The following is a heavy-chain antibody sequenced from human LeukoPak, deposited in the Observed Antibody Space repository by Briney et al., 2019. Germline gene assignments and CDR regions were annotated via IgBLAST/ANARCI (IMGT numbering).Heavy chain of an antibody. CDR2: INPNSGGT. D-gene: IGHD4-23*01. V-gene: IGHV1-2*02. J-gene: IGHJ4*02. CDR3: ARSSAVVTPVDH. Sequence: APVKVSCKASGYTFTGYYMHWVRQAPGQGLEWMGWINPNSGGTNYAQKFQGRVTMTRDTSISTAYVELSRLRSDDTAVYYCARSSAVVTPVDHWGQGTLVTVSS. CDR1: GYTFTGYY.